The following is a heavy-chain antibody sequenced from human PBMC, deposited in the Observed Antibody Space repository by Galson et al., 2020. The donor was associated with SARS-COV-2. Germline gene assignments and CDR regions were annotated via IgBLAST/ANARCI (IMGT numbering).Heavy chain of an antibody. V-gene: IGHV4-34*01. CDR2: INHRGST. CDR1: GGSFKNYY. Sequence: SEPLSLTCAVYGGSFKNYYWTWIRQSPGKGLQWIGEINHRGSTNYDPSLQGRVAMSVETSKNQFSLRLSSVTAADTAVYYWVRGADERRIIVVVPDYDTGMDVWGGGAAVTVSS. D-gene: IGHD2-2*01. J-gene: IGHJ6*03. CDR3: VRGADERRIIVVVPDYDTGMDV.